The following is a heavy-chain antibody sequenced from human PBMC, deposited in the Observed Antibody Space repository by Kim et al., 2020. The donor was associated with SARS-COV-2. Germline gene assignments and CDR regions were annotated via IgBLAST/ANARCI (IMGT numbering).Heavy chain of an antibody. J-gene: IGHJ3*01. D-gene: IGHD2-21*02. CDR2: IYYAGDT. CDR1: GGSVSDPTYY. Sequence: SETLSLTCAVSGGSVSDPTYYWGWIRQPPGKGLEWIGSIYYAGDTFYNPSLKSRVTISVDMSKNQFSLKLSSVTAADTAVYYCARVKGRYCGGDCYFAFDLWGQGTVATVST. V-gene: IGHV4-39*07. CDR3: ARVKGRYCGGDCYFAFDL.